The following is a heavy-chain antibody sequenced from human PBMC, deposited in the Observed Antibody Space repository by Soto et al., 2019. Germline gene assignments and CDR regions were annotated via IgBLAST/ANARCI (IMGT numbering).Heavy chain of an antibody. J-gene: IGHJ6*02. CDR3: ARPLITVTPYGMDV. V-gene: IGHV4-34*01. CDR2: INHSGST. CDR1: GGSFSGYY. Sequence: QVQLQQWGAGLLKPSETLSLTCAVYGGSFSGYYWSWIRQPPGKGLEWIGEINHSGSTNYNPSLKSLVTISVDTSKNQFSLKLSSVTAADTAVYYCARPLITVTPYGMDVWGQGTTVTVSS. D-gene: IGHD4-4*01.